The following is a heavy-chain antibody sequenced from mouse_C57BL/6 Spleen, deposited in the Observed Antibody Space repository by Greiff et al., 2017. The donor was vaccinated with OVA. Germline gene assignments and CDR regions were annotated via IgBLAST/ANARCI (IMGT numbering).Heavy chain of an antibody. CDR2: ISSGSSTI. CDR3: ARDDYGYYYAMDY. CDR1: GFTFSDYG. V-gene: IGHV5-17*01. Sequence: EVQLVESGGGLVKPGGSLKLSCAASGFTFSDYGMHWVRQAPEKGLEWVAYISSGSSTIYYADTVKGRFTISRDNAKNTLFLQMTSLRSEDTAMYYCARDDYGYYYAMDYWGQGTSVTVSS. J-gene: IGHJ4*01. D-gene: IGHD2-4*01.